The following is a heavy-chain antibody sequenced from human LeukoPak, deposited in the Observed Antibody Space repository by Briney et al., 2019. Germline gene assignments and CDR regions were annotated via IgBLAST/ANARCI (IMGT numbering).Heavy chain of an antibody. CDR1: GYTFTGYY. J-gene: IGHJ3*02. Sequence: ASVKVSCEASGYTFTGYYMHWVRQAPGQGLEWMGWINPNSGGTNYAQKFQGRVTMTRDTSNSTAYMELSRLRSDDTAVYYCAKSYDYVWGSYRSGAFDIWGQGTMVTVSS. CDR2: INPNSGGT. V-gene: IGHV1-2*02. CDR3: AKSYDYVWGSYRSGAFDI. D-gene: IGHD3-16*02.